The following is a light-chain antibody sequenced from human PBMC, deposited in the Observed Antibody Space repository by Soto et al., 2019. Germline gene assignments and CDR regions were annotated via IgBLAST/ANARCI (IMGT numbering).Light chain of an antibody. V-gene: IGLV3-1*01. CDR3: QAWDSSTAV. CDR2: QDR. J-gene: IGLJ2*01. CDR1: KLGDKY. Sequence: SYELTQPPSVSVSPGQTASITCSGDKLGDKYACWYQQKPGQSPVLLIYQDRKRPSGIPERFSGSNSGNTATLTISGTQAMDEADYYCQAWDSSTAVFGGGTKVTVL.